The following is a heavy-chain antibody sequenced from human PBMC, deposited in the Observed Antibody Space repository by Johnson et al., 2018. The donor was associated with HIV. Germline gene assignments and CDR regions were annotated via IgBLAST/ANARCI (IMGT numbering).Heavy chain of an antibody. D-gene: IGHD3-22*01. J-gene: IGHJ3*01. CDR1: GFTFSSYA. Sequence: VQLVESGGGLVQPGGSLRLSCAASGFTFSSYAMSWVRQAPGKGLEWVSGINWNGGTPGSADSVKGRFTISRDNAKNSLYLQMNSLRDEDTALYYCARATYYYDTSGYLTRPRAFDVWGQGTMVTVSS. CDR2: INWNGGTP. V-gene: IGHV3-20*04. CDR3: ARATYYYDTSGYLTRPRAFDV.